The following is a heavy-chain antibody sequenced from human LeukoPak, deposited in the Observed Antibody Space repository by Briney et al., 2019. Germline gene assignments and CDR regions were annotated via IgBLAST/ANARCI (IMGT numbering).Heavy chain of an antibody. CDR1: GGSIRSSYYY. Sequence: SETLSLTCTVSGGSIRSSYYYWGWIRQPPGKGLEWIGSIYDSGSTYYNPSLKSRVTISVDTSKNQFSLKLNSVTAADTAVYYCARHHGPWGQGTLVTVSS. J-gene: IGHJ5*02. V-gene: IGHV4-39*01. CDR2: IYDSGST. CDR3: ARHHGP.